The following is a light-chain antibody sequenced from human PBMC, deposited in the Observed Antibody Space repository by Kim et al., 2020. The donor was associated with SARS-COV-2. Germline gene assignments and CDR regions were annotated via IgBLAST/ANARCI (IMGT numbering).Light chain of an antibody. J-gene: IGLJ3*02. CDR3: LLTYSGVRV. CDR2: DTS. V-gene: IGLV7-46*01. Sequence: PGGTGPPPPGHKNGAGNSCLYPYWFQQKPGQAPRTLVYDTSKEHPWTPARFSASLLGGKAALTLSGAQPEDEAEYYCLLTYSGVRVFGGGTQRPS. CDR1: NGAGNSCLY.